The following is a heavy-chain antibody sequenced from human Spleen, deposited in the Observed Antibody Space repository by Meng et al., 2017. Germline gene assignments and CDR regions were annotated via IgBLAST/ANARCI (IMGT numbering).Heavy chain of an antibody. Sequence: LRLSCTVSGDSISSDIYYWSWIRQPAGKGLEWIGRIYTSGSTNYNPSLRSRFTITLDTSKSQFSLKLNSVTAADTAVYYCARARGSGWYFDSWGQGTLVTVSS. CDR3: ARARGSGWYFDS. CDR1: GDSISSDIYY. J-gene: IGHJ4*02. V-gene: IGHV4-61*02. CDR2: IYTSGST. D-gene: IGHD6-19*01.